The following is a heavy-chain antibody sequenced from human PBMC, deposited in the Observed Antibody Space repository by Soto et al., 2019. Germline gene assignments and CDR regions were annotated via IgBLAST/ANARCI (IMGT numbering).Heavy chain of an antibody. D-gene: IGHD3-3*01. V-gene: IGHV1-46*01. CDR3: ATPQHDFWSGYSTNFDY. CDR2: INPSGGST. J-gene: IGHJ4*02. CDR1: GYTFTSYY. Sequence: ASVKVSCKASGYTFTSYYMHWVRQAPGQGLEWMGIINPSGGSTSYAQKFQGRVTMTEDTSTDTAYMELSSLRSEDTAVYYCATPQHDFWSGYSTNFDYWGQGTLVTVSS.